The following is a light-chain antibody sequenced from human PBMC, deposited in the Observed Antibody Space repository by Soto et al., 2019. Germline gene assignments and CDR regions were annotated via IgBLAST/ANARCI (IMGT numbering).Light chain of an antibody. V-gene: IGLV2-14*01. CDR3: SLSAANSTLV. Sequence: QSALTQPASVSGSPGQSITISCTGTSSDVGGYKYVSWYQQHPDKAPRLMIYEVSNRPSGVSSRFSGSKSGNTASLTISGLSAEDEDDYCCSLSAANSTLVFGGGTKLTVL. CDR1: SSDVGGYKY. J-gene: IGLJ2*01. CDR2: EVS.